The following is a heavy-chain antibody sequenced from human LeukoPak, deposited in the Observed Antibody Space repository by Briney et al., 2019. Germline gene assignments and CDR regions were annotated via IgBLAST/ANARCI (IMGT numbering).Heavy chain of an antibody. J-gene: IGHJ5*02. CDR3: ARGGLDAGDYLFSWFDP. V-gene: IGHV4-59*01. D-gene: IGHD4-17*01. CDR1: GGSISSYY. Sequence: SETLPLTCTVSGGSISSYYWSWIRQPPGKGLEWIGYIYYSGSTNYNPSLKSRVTISVDTSKNQFSLKLSSVTAADTAVYYCARGGLDAGDYLFSWFDPWGQGTLVTVSS. CDR2: IYYSGST.